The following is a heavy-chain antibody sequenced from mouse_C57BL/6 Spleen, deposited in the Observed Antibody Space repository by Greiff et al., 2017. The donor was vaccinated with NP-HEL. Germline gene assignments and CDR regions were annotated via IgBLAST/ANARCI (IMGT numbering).Heavy chain of an antibody. D-gene: IGHD3-2*02. CDR1: GYTFTSYW. V-gene: IGHV1-53*01. Sequence: VQLQQPGAELVKPGASVKLSCKASGYTFTSYWMHWVKQRPGQGLEWIGNINPSNGGTNYNEKFKSKATLTVDKSSSTAYMQLSSLTSEDSAVYYCARKEATGAWFAYWGQGTLVTVSA. CDR2: INPSNGGT. CDR3: ARKEATGAWFAY. J-gene: IGHJ3*01.